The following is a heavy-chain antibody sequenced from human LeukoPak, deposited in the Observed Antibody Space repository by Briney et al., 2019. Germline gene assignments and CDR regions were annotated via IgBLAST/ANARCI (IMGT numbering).Heavy chain of an antibody. CDR1: GFTFSSYA. CDR3: AKPMYYYGSGSPYNWFDP. J-gene: IGHJ5*02. Sequence: GGSLRLSCAAPGFTFSSYAMTWVRQAPGKGLEWVSSISGRGDSTSYADSVKGRFTISRDNSKNTLFLQMDSLRAEDTALYYCAKPMYYYGSGSPYNWFDPWGQGTLVTVSS. D-gene: IGHD3-10*01. V-gene: IGHV3-23*01. CDR2: ISGRGDST.